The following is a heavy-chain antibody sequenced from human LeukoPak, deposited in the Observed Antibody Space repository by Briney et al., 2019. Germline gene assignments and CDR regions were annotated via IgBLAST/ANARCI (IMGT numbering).Heavy chain of an antibody. CDR3: ARIHRYCSGGACYVLDN. CDR2: IYYSGSI. J-gene: IGHJ4*02. CDR1: GASISSYY. D-gene: IGHD2-15*01. V-gene: IGHV4-59*01. Sequence: SETLPLTCTVSGASISSYYWSWIRQPPGKGLEWIGDIYYSGSIKYNPSLKSRITISVDTSRNQFSLQLSSVTAADTAVYYCARIHRYCSGGACYVLDNWGQGTLVAVSS.